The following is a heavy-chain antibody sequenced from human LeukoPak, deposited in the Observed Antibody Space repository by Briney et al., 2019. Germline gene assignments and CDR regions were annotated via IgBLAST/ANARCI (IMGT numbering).Heavy chain of an antibody. CDR3: AGYCSGGSCYSDALDI. V-gene: IGHV3-11*01. CDR2: ISSSGSTI. CDR1: GFTFSDYY. Sequence: PGRSLRLSCAASGFTFSDYYMSWIRQAPGKGLEWVSYISSSGSTIYYADSVKGRFTISRDNAKNSLYLQMNSLRAEDTAVYYCAGYCSGGSCYSDALDIWGQGTMVTVSS. D-gene: IGHD2-15*01. J-gene: IGHJ3*02.